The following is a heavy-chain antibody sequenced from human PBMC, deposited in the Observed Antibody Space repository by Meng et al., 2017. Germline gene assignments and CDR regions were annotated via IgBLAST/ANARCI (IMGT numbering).Heavy chain of an antibody. CDR1: GLTFDDYG. CDR3: AKDPRLIVVVPADFDY. D-gene: IGHD2-2*01. J-gene: IGHJ4*02. Sequence: GESLKISCTVSGLTFDDYGMGWVRQAPGKGLEWVSGISWNGDKIGYADSVKGRFTISRDNAKHSLYLQMNSLRAGDTAVYYCAKDPRLIVVVPADFDYWGQGTLVTVPQ. V-gene: IGHV3-20*04. CDR2: ISWNGDKI.